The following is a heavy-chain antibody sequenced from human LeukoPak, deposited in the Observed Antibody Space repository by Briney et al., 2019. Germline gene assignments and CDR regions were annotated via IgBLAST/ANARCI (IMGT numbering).Heavy chain of an antibody. CDR3: ARGLRIYSSGWNYYYYGMDV. CDR1: GGSFSGYY. D-gene: IGHD6-19*01. Sequence: PSETLSLTCAVYGGSFSGYYWSWIRQPPGKGLEWTGEINHSGSTNYNPSLKSRVTISVDTSKNQFSLKLSSVTAADTAVYYCARGLRIYSSGWNYYYYGMDVWGQGTTVTVSS. J-gene: IGHJ6*02. CDR2: INHSGST. V-gene: IGHV4-34*01.